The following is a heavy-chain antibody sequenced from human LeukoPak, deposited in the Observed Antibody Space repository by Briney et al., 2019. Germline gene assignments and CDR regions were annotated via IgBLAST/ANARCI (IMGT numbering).Heavy chain of an antibody. CDR2: ISYDGSNK. J-gene: IGHJ4*02. Sequence: PGGSLRLSCAASGFTFSTYGMSWVRQAPGKGLEWVAVISYDGSNKYYADSVKGRFTISRDNSKNTLYLQMNSLRAEDTAVYYCAKEYSSGWSTGGFDYWGQGTLVTVSS. CDR1: GFTFSTYG. CDR3: AKEYSSGWSTGGFDY. D-gene: IGHD6-19*01. V-gene: IGHV3-30*18.